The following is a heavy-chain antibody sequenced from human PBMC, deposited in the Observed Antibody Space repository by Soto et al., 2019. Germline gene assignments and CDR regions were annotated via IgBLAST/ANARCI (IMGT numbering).Heavy chain of an antibody. CDR1: GFTVSSNY. J-gene: IGHJ4*02. CDR3: AREVDASYYPYFDY. CDR2: IYSGGST. V-gene: IGHV3-53*02. Sequence: EVQLVETGGGLIQPGGSLRLSCAASGFTVSSNYMSWVRQAPGKGLEWVSVIYSGGSTYYADSVKGRFTISRDNSKNTLYLQMNSLRAEDTAVYYCAREVDASYYPYFDYWGQGTLVTVSS. D-gene: IGHD1-26*01.